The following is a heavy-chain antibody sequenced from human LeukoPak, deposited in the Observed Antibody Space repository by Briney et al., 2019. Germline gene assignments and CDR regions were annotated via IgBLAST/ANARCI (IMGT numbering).Heavy chain of an antibody. CDR1: GFTFSSYG. J-gene: IGHJ6*03. Sequence: GGSLRLSCAASGFTFSSYGMSWVRQAPGKGLEGVSAISGRGGNTYYADSVKGRFTISRDNAKNSLYLQMNSLRAEDTAVYYCARDQGGYSYGYRGYYMDVWGKGTTVTVSS. D-gene: IGHD5-18*01. CDR2: ISGRGGNT. V-gene: IGHV3-23*01. CDR3: ARDQGGYSYGYRGYYMDV.